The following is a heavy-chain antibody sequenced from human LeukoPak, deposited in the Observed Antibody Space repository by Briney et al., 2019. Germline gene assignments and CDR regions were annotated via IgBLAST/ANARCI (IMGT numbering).Heavy chain of an antibody. V-gene: IGHV4-39*02. CDR3: ARDGTYYYDSSGPPTNFDI. D-gene: IGHD3-22*01. J-gene: IGHJ3*02. Sequence: PSETLSLTCTVSGGSVSSISSYWGWIRQPPGKGLEWIGSIRYSGRTYYDPSLQSRVTMSVDTSKNRFSLRLSSVTAADTAVYYCARDGTYYYDSSGPPTNFDIWGQGTMVTVSS. CDR2: IRYSGRT. CDR1: GGSVSSISSY.